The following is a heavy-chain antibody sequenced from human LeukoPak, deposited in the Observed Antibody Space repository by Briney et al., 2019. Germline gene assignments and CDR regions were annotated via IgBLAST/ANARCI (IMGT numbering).Heavy chain of an antibody. J-gene: IGHJ6*03. D-gene: IGHD3-3*01. CDR3: AKDKLLEWLLNYYYYYMDV. V-gene: IGHV3-30-3*01. CDR2: ISYDGGNK. CDR1: GFTFSSYA. Sequence: GGSLRLSCAASGFTFSSYAVHWVRQAPGKGLEWVAVISYDGGNKYYADSVKGGFTISRDNSKNTLYLQMNSLRAEDTAVYYCAKDKLLEWLLNYYYYYMDVWGKGTTATVSS.